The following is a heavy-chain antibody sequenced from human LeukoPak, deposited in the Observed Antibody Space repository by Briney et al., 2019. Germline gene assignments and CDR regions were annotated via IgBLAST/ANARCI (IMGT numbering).Heavy chain of an antibody. CDR1: GFSLRTSGMS. Sequence: SGPALVKPTQTLTLTCTFSGFSLRTSGMSVTWFRHPPGKALEWLARVDWDDDKYYSTSLKTRLTISKDTSKNQVVLTMTNMDPGDTATYYCARIQYSGSYYVDYWGQGTLVTVSS. D-gene: IGHD1-26*01. V-gene: IGHV2-70*11. CDR2: VDWDDDK. J-gene: IGHJ4*02. CDR3: ARIQYSGSYYVDY.